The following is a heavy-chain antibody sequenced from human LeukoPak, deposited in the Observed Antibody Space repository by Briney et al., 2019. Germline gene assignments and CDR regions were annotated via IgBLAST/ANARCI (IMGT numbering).Heavy chain of an antibody. D-gene: IGHD3-16*02. CDR2: IYPGDSDS. J-gene: IGHJ4*02. CDR1: EYGFTNYW. CDR3: ARRQGYSVFDY. Sequence: GESLKISCKGSEYGFTNYWIGWVRQMPGRGLEWMGIIYPGDSDSRYSPSFQGQVTFSADKSISTAYLQWSSLKASDTAMYYCARRQGYSVFDYWGQGTLVIVSS. V-gene: IGHV5-51*01.